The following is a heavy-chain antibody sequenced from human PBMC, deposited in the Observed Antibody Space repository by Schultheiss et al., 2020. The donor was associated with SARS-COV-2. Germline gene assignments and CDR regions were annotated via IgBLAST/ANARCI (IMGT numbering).Heavy chain of an antibody. V-gene: IGHV1-69*04. J-gene: IGHJ4*02. CDR3: AREWGGGTFAY. CDR2: IIPILGIA. CDR1: GGTFSSYA. D-gene: IGHD1-1*01. Sequence: SVKVSCKASGGTFSSYAISWVRQAPGQGLEWMGRIIPILGIANYAQKFQGRVTITADKSTSTAYMELSSLRSDDTAVYYCAREWGGGTFAYWGQGTLVTVSS.